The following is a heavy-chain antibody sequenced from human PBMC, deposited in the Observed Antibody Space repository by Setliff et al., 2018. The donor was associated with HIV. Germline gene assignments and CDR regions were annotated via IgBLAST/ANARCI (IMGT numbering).Heavy chain of an antibody. D-gene: IGHD3-22*01. CDR1: GYSLTGLS. Sequence: ASVKVSCKVSGYSLTGLSIHWVRQAPGKVLEWMGGFDPEDGETVYAQKLQGRVTMTEDTSTDTAYMELSSLRSEDTAMYYCETIRAYYYDSSGQEYFQYWGHGTLVTVSS. J-gene: IGHJ1*01. V-gene: IGHV1-24*01. CDR2: FDPEDGET. CDR3: ETIRAYYYDSSGQEYFQY.